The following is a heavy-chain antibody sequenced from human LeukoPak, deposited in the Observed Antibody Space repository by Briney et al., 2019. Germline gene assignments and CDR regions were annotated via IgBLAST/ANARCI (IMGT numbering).Heavy chain of an antibody. CDR3: ARGDGYKPFFDY. Sequence: PSETLSLTCTVSGGSVSSGSYYWSWIRQPPGKGLEWIGYIYYGGSTNYNPSLKSRVTISVDTSKNQFSLKLSSVTAADTAVYYCARGDGYKPFFDYWGQGTLVTVSS. V-gene: IGHV4-61*01. CDR2: IYYGGST. CDR1: GGSVSSGSYY. D-gene: IGHD5-24*01. J-gene: IGHJ4*02.